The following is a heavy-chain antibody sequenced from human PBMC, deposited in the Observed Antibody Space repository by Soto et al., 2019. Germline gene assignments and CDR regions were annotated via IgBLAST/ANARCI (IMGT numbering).Heavy chain of an antibody. V-gene: IGHV5-10-1*01. D-gene: IGHD6-13*01. J-gene: IGHJ6*02. CDR2: IDPSDSYT. Sequence: GESLKISCKGSGYSFTSYWISWVRQMPGKGLEWMGRIDPSDSYTNYSPSFQGHVTISADKSISTAYLQWSSLKASDTAMYYCARQGIAAAGLPPYYYGMDVWGQGTTVTVSS. CDR3: ARQGIAAAGLPPYYYGMDV. CDR1: GYSFTSYW.